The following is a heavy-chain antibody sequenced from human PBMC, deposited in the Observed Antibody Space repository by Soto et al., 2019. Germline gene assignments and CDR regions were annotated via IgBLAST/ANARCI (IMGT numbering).Heavy chain of an antibody. Sequence: ASVKVSCKASGYTFTNYDINWVRQATGQGPEWMGWMNPDSGDTGYVPNFQGRVSMTRSTSISTAYMELSDLRSEDTAVYYCARSRGGTGVHFDFWGQGAQVTVSS. J-gene: IGHJ4*02. CDR2: MNPDSGDT. CDR3: ARSRGGTGVHFDF. V-gene: IGHV1-8*01. D-gene: IGHD7-27*01. CDR1: GYTFTNYD.